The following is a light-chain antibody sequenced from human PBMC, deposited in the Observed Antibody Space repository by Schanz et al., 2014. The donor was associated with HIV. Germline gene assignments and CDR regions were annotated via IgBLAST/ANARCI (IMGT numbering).Light chain of an antibody. CDR2: GAS. CDR3: QQYGSSPIT. V-gene: IGKV3-15*01. Sequence: IVMTQSPATLSVSPGDRATLSCRASQSVSSDLAWYQQKPGQAPRLLIFGASTRATGVPVRFSGSGSGTEFTLTISSLQSEDFAVYYCQQYGSSPITFGQGTRLEIK. CDR1: QSVSSD. J-gene: IGKJ5*01.